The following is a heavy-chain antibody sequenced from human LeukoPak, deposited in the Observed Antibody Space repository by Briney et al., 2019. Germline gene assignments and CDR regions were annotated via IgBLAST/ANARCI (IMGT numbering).Heavy chain of an antibody. J-gene: IGHJ4*02. CDR3: ARTYDYVWGSYRYRRYFDY. CDR1: GGTFSSYA. CDR2: IIPIFGTA. V-gene: IGHV1-69*13. Sequence: SVKVSCKASGGTFSSYAISRVRQAPGQGLEWMGGIIPIFGTANYAQKFQGRVTITADESTSTAYMELSSLRSEDTAVYYCARTYDYVWGSYRYRRYFDYWGQGTLVTVSS. D-gene: IGHD3-16*02.